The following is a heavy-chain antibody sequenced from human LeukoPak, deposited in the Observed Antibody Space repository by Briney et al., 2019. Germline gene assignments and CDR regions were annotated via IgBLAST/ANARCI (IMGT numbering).Heavy chain of an antibody. CDR1: GFTFSSYA. V-gene: IGHV3-23*01. D-gene: IGHD6-13*01. Sequence: GGSLRLSCAASGFTFSSYAMSWVRQAPGEGLEWVSAISGSGGSTYYADSVKGRFTISRDNSKNTLYLQMNSLGAEDTAVYYCAKDGYSSSWYYNYYYYYMDVWGKGTTVTVSS. CDR2: ISGSGGST. J-gene: IGHJ6*03. CDR3: AKDGYSSSWYYNYYYYYMDV.